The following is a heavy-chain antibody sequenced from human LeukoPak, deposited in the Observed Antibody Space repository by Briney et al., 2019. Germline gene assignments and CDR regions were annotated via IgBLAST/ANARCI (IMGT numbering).Heavy chain of an antibody. J-gene: IGHJ5*02. CDR2: IHHSGRT. D-gene: IGHD3-3*01. CDR3: ARDHLANLASRLFDP. CDR1: GYSISSDYY. Sequence: SETLSLTCTVSGYSISSDYYWGWIRPPPGKGLEWIGSIHHSGRTYYNPSLKSRVTISVDTSKSQFSLKLSSVTAADTAVYYCARDHLANLASRLFDPWGQGTLVTVSS. V-gene: IGHV4-38-2*02.